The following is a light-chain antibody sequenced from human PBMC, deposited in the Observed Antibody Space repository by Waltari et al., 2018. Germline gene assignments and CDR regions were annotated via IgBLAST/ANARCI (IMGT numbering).Light chain of an antibody. CDR1: ANDVGSYNV. V-gene: IGLV2-23*01. CDR3: CSYAHSTNWV. Sequence: QSALTQPASVSGSPGQSITISCTGTANDVGSYNVVSCYQQHPGKAPKVLIYEDTKRPSGVSDRVSGSKSANTADLTISGLQAEDEADYYCCSYAHSTNWVFGGGTNLTVL. J-gene: IGLJ3*02. CDR2: EDT.